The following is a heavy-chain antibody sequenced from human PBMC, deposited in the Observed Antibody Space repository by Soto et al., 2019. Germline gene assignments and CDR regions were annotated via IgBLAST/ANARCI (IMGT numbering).Heavy chain of an antibody. Sequence: ASVKVSCKASGYTFTSYYIHWVRQAPGQGLEWMGWINPITGGTNYAPKFQGRVTMTRDTSITTASMELSRLRSDDTAVYYCARNYYDSSDRDYLDYWGQGTPVTVSS. CDR1: GYTFTSYY. D-gene: IGHD3-22*01. J-gene: IGHJ4*02. CDR3: ARNYYDSSDRDYLDY. V-gene: IGHV1-2*02. CDR2: INPITGGT.